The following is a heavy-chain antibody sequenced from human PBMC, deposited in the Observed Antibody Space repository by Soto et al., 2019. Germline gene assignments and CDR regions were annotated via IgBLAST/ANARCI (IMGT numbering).Heavy chain of an antibody. CDR2: INAGNGNT. CDR3: AIDLRYFDWLSTYGMDV. CDR1: GYTFTSYA. J-gene: IGHJ6*02. D-gene: IGHD3-9*01. Sequence: ASVKVSCKASGYTFTSYAMHWVRQAPGQRLELMGWINAGNGNTKYSQKFQGRVTITRDTSASTAYMELSSLRSEDTAVYYCAIDLRYFDWLSTYGMDVWGQGTTVTVSS. V-gene: IGHV1-3*01.